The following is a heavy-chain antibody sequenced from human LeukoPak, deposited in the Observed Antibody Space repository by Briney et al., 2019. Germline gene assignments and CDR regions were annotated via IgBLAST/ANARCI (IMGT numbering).Heavy chain of an antibody. CDR2: IYYSGST. J-gene: IGHJ3*02. CDR1: GGSISSYY. Sequence: SETLSLTCTVSGGSISSYYWSWIRQPPGKGVEWIGYIYYSGSTNYNPSLESRVTISVDTSKNQFSLKLSSVTAADTAVYYCARDSGDYSSFDAFDIWGQGTMVTVSS. V-gene: IGHV4-59*01. D-gene: IGHD4-11*01. CDR3: ARDSGDYSSFDAFDI.